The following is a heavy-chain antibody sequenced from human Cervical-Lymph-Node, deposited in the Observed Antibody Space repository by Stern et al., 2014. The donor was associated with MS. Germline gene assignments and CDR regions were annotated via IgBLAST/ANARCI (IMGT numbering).Heavy chain of an antibody. V-gene: IGHV4-61*02. CDR1: GGSISSGSYY. Sequence: QVQLQESGPGLVKPSQTLSLTCTVSGGSISSGSYYWSWIRQPAEKGLEGAGRIYTRGSTNYNPSLKSRVTISVDTSKTQFPLKLSSVTAADTAVYYCARVGDGYNGKFLEWGQGTLVTVSS. J-gene: IGHJ4*02. CDR3: ARVGDGYNGKFLE. D-gene: IGHD5-24*01. CDR2: IYTRGST.